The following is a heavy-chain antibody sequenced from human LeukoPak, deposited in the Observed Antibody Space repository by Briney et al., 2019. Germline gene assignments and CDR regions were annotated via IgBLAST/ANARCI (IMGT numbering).Heavy chain of an antibody. V-gene: IGHV3-23*01. Sequence: GGSLRPSCAASGFTFSSYAMSWVRQAPGKGLEWVSAISGSGGSTYYADSVKGRFTISRDNSKNTLYLQMNSLRAEDTAVYYCAKDRADDYYGMDVWGQGTTVTVSS. CDR3: AKDRADDYYGMDV. CDR1: GFTFSSYA. CDR2: ISGSGGST. J-gene: IGHJ6*02. D-gene: IGHD3-10*01.